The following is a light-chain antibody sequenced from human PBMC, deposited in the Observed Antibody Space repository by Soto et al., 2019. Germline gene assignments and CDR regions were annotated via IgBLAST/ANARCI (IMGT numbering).Light chain of an antibody. CDR1: QNINSW. V-gene: IGKV1-5*02. CDR2: DAS. CDR3: QQYDSYSTRT. J-gene: IGKJ1*01. Sequence: DIQMTQSPSTLSASVGDRVTIICRASQNINSWVAWYQQKPGKAPKALIYDASSLESGVPSRFSGSGSGTYFTLTISSLQPDDFATYYCQQYDSYSTRTFAQGTKVEIK.